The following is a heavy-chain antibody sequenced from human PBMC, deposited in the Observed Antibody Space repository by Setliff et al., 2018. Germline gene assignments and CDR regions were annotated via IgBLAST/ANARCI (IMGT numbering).Heavy chain of an antibody. V-gene: IGHV4-59*01. CDR3: ARGPPGYYYYMNV. CDR2: LYYSGNT. Sequence: SETLSLTCNVPGGSISSYSWSWIRQAPGKGLEWIGYLYYSGNTNYNPSLKSRVTISGDTSQNYFSLKLTSVTEADTAVYYCARGPPGYYYYMNVWGQGTTVTVSS. J-gene: IGHJ6*03. CDR1: GGSISSYS.